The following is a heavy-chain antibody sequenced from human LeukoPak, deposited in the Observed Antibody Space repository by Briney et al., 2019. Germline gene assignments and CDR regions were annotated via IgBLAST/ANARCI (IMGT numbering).Heavy chain of an antibody. Sequence: ASVKVSCKASGYTFINYGINWVRQAPGQGLEWMGWISAYNGNTNYAQSLQGRVTMTTDTSTSTVYMEMRSLTSDDTAVYYCARDLDQYNGRFGGFGHDFWGQGTLVTVSS. CDR2: ISAYNGNT. CDR1: GYTFINYG. J-gene: IGHJ4*02. V-gene: IGHV1-18*01. D-gene: IGHD3-10*01. CDR3: ARDLDQYNGRFGGFGHDF.